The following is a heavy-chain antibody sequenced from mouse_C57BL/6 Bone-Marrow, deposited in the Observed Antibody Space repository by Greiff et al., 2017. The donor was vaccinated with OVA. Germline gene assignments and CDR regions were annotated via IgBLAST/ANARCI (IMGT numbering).Heavy chain of an antibody. CDR1: GFTFSDYG. CDR2: ISSGSSTI. Sequence: EVMLVESGGGLVKPGGSLKLSCAASGFTFSDYGMHWVRQAPEKGLEWVAYISSGSSTIYYADTVKGRFTISRDNAKNTLFLQMTRLRSEDTAMYYCAPYAMDYWGQGTSVTVSS. J-gene: IGHJ4*01. V-gene: IGHV5-17*01. CDR3: APYAMDY.